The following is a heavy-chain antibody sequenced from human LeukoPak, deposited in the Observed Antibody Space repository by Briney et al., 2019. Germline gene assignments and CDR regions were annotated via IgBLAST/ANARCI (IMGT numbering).Heavy chain of an antibody. V-gene: IGHV4-59*01. J-gene: IGHJ4*02. D-gene: IGHD6-6*01. CDR3: ATTTIGSSSSYYFHY. CDR2: IYYSGST. CDR1: GGSISSYY. Sequence: KASETLSLTCTVSGGSISSYYWSWIRQPPGKGLEWIGYIYYSGSTNYNPSLKSRVTISVDTSKNQFSLKLSSVTAAGTAVYYCATTTIGSSSSYYFHYWGRGTLVTVSS.